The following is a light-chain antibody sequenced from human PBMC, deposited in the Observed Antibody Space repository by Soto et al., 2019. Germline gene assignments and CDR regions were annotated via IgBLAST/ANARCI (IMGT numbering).Light chain of an antibody. CDR1: QSVTNNY. V-gene: IGKV3-20*01. CDR3: QQYGSSPWT. J-gene: IGKJ1*01. CDR2: GAS. Sequence: EIVLTQSPGTLSLSPGERATLSCGASQSVTNNYFAWYQQKPGQAPRLLVYGASSRATGIPDGFSGSGSGTDFTLTISRLEPEDFAVYYCQQYGSSPWTFGQGTKVEIK.